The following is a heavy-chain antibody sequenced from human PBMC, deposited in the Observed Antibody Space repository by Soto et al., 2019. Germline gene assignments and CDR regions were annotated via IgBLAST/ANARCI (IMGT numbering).Heavy chain of an antibody. V-gene: IGHV3-23*01. CDR2: ISGSGGST. Sequence: PGGSLRLSCAASGFTFSSYPMSWVRQAPGKGLEWVSAISGSGGSTYYADSVKGRFTISRDNSKNALYLQMNSLRGEDTAVYYFAKRLGVAGGDFDYWGQGTLVTVSS. CDR3: AKRLGVAGGDFDY. D-gene: IGHD6-19*01. J-gene: IGHJ4*02. CDR1: GFTFSSYP.